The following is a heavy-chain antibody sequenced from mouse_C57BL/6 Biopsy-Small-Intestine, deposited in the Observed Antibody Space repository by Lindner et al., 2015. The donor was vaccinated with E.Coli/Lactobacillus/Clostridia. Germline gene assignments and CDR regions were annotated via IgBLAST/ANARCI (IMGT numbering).Heavy chain of an antibody. Sequence: VQLQESGGGLVKPGGSLKLSCAASGFTFSDYGIHWVRQAPEKGLEWVAYISSGSSTIYYADTVKGRFTISRDNAKNTLFLQTTSLRSEDTAMYYCARTTTVVPDYWGQGTTLTVSS. CDR3: ARTTTVVPDY. J-gene: IGHJ2*01. CDR2: ISSGSSTI. V-gene: IGHV5-17*01. D-gene: IGHD1-1*01. CDR1: GFTFSDYG.